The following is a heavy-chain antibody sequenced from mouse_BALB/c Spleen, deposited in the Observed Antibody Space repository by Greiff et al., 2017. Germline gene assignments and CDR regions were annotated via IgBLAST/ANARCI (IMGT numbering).Heavy chain of an antibody. CDR3: ARRTGTGYYFDY. CDR2: IHYSGST. CDR1: GYSITSGYR. Sequence: VQLKQSGPDLVKPSQSLSLTCTVAGYSITSGYRWHWIRQFPGNKLEWLGYIHYSGSTNYNPSLKSRISITRDTSKNQFFLQLNSVTTEDTATYYCARRTGTGYYFDYWGQGTTLTVSS. J-gene: IGHJ2*01. D-gene: IGHD4-1*01. V-gene: IGHV3-1*02.